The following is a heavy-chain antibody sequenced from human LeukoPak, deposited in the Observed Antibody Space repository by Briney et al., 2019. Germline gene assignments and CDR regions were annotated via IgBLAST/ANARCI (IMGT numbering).Heavy chain of an antibody. D-gene: IGHD5-18*01. CDR3: ARDSPVDTAMSSYYYYYGMDV. J-gene: IGHJ6*02. Sequence: GGSLRLSCAASAFTFSTYWMSWVRQAPGKGLEWVSVIYSGGSTYYADSVKGRFTISRDNSKNTLYLQMNSLRAEDTAVYYCARDSPVDTAMSSYYYYYGMDVWGQGTTVTVSS. V-gene: IGHV3-66*01. CDR1: AFTFSTYW. CDR2: IYSGGST.